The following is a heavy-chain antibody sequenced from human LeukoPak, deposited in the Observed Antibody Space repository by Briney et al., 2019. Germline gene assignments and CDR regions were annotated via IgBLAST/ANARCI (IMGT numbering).Heavy chain of an antibody. CDR3: AGGGLVRGALHWFDP. CDR1: GDSVSGGSAG. J-gene: IGHJ5*02. CDR2: IYYRSKWYS. D-gene: IGHD3-10*01. V-gene: IGHV6-1*01. Sequence: SQTLSLTCAISGDSVSGGSAGWNWIRQSPSRGLEWLGRIYYRSKWYSDYAMSVKSRITINPDTPRNQFSLQLNSVTHDDTAAYYCAGGGLVRGALHWFDPWGQGTLVTVSS.